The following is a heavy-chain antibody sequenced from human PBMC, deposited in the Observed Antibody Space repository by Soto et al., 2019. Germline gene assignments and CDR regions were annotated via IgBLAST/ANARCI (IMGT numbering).Heavy chain of an antibody. CDR3: ARELGGSWYNWFDP. CDR2: LHSDVST. CDR1: GFTVSSNS. Sequence: LRLSCAVSGFTVSSNSITWVRQAPGQGLEWVSVLHSDVSTYYVDSVKGRFVISRDNSKNTVYLQMNSLRAEDTAIYYCARELGGSWYNWFDPWGQGTLVTVSS. D-gene: IGHD2-15*01. V-gene: IGHV3-53*01. J-gene: IGHJ5*02.